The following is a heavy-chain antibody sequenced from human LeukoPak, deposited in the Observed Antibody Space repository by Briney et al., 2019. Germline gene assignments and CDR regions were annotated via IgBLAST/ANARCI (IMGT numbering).Heavy chain of an antibody. V-gene: IGHV1-18*01. CDR3: ARDRYCTNGVCNWFDP. CDR2: ISAYNGNT. CDR1: GYTFTSYG. D-gene: IGHD2-8*01. Sequence: GASVKVSCKASGYTFTSYGISWVRQAPGQGLEWMGWISAYNGNTNYAQKLQGRVTMTTDTSTSTAYMELRSLRSDDTAVYYCARDRYCTNGVCNWFDPWSQGTLVTVSS. J-gene: IGHJ5*02.